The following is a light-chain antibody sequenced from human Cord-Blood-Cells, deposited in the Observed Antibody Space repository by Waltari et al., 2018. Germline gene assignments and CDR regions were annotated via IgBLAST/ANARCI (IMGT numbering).Light chain of an antibody. CDR1: SSDVGSYNL. V-gene: IGLV2-23*01. CDR2: EGS. CDR3: CSYAGSSTPWV. Sequence: QSALTQPASVSGSPGQSITISCTGTSSDVGSYNLVSWYQQHPGKAPKLMIDEGSKRPSVFSNRFSGSKSGNTASLTISGLQAEDEADYYCCSYAGSSTPWVFGGGTKLTVL. J-gene: IGLJ3*02.